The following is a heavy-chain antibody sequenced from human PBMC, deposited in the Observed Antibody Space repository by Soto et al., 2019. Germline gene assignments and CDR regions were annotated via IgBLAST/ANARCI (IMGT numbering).Heavy chain of an antibody. V-gene: IGHV4-39*07. CDR2: IIYTGST. CDR3: ARTSRFDC. D-gene: IGHD6-6*01. CDR1: GDSISTTTYY. J-gene: IGHJ4*02. Sequence: SETLSLTCTVSGDSISTTTYYWAWIRQPPGKGLEWIGSIIYTGSTYYNPSLKSRVTMLVDTSKNQFSLKLSSVTAADTAVYYCARTSRFDCWGQGTLVTVSS.